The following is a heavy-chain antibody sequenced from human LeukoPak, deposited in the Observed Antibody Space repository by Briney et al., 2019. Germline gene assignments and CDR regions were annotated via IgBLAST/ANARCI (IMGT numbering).Heavy chain of an antibody. D-gene: IGHD2-21*02. J-gene: IGHJ4*02. CDR2: ISGSGGST. V-gene: IGHV3-23*01. CDR3: AKAQGDLRLGY. Sequence: GGSLRLSCAASGFSFNSYAMCWVRQAPGKGLEWVSAISGSGGSTYYADSVKGRFTISRDNSKNTLYLQMNSLRAEDTALYFCAKAQGDLRLGYWGQGSLVTVSS. CDR1: GFSFNSYA.